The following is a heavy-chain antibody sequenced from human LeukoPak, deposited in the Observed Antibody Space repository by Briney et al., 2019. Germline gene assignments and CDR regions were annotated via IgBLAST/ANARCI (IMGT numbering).Heavy chain of an antibody. CDR2: ISTSSTYI. CDR3: ARDTFGLGLSVFDI. V-gene: IGHV3-21*01. Sequence: GGSLRLSCAASGFTVSSNYMSWVRQAPGKGLEWVSSISTSSTYIYYADSVKGRFTISRDNAKSSLYLQMNSLRAEDTAVYYCARDTFGLGLSVFDIWGQGTVVTVSS. D-gene: IGHD3/OR15-3a*01. J-gene: IGHJ3*02. CDR1: GFTVSSNY.